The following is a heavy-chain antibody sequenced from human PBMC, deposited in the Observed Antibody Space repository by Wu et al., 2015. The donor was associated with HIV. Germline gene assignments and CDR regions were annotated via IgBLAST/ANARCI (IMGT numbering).Heavy chain of an antibody. CDR1: GGTFSSYA. CDR3: VREVGYGHEGTGYLRAFDM. J-gene: IGHJ3*02. D-gene: IGHD3-9*01. Sequence: QVQLVQSGAEVKKPGSSVKVSCKASGGTFSSYAISWVRQAPGQGLEWMGRIIPIFGTANYAQKFQGRVTITADESTSTAYMELKRLRYDDTAVYYCVREVGYGHEGTGYLRAFDMWSHGTVVTVSS. CDR2: IIPIFGTA. V-gene: IGHV1-69*13.